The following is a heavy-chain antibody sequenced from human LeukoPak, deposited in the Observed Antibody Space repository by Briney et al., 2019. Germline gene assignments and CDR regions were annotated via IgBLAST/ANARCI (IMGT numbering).Heavy chain of an antibody. CDR1: GGSINNYY. Sequence: SETLSLTCTVSGGSINNYYWSWIRQPPGKGLEWIGYIYYSGSTNYNPSLKSRVTISVDTSKTQFSLKLSSVTAADTAVYYCARVSWFPGSSYYYMDVWDKGTTVTVSS. J-gene: IGHJ6*03. CDR2: IYYSGST. CDR3: ARVSWFPGSSYYYMDV. D-gene: IGHD3-9*01. V-gene: IGHV4-59*01.